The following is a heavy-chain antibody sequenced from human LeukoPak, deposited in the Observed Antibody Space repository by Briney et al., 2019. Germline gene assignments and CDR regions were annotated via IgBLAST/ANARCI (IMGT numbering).Heavy chain of an antibody. CDR1: GGSISRDY. V-gene: IGHV4-34*01. J-gene: IGHJ4*02. CDR2: INHSGST. CDR3: ASLTMIVVP. D-gene: IGHD3-22*01. Sequence: PSETLSLTCTVSGGSISRDYWSWIRQPPGKGLEWIGEINHSGSTNYNPSLKSRVTISVDTSKNQFSLKLSSVTAADTAVYYCASLTMIVVPWGQGTLVTVSS.